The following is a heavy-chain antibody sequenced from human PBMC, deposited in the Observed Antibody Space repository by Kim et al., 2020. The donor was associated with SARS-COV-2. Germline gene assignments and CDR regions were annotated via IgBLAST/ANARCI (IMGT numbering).Heavy chain of an antibody. V-gene: IGHV3-30*01. Sequence: VKGRFTISRDNSKNTLYLQMNSLRAEDTAVYYCARDPYYYGSGTDNWFDPWGQGTLVTVSS. J-gene: IGHJ5*02. D-gene: IGHD3-10*01. CDR3: ARDPYYYGSGTDNWFDP.